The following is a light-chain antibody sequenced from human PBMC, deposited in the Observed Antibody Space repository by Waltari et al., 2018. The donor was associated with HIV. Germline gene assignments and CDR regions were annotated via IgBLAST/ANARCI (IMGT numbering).Light chain of an antibody. CDR3: QYYGTPFHP. J-gene: IGKJ1*01. CDR2: KAS. V-gene: IGKV1-5*03. CDR1: QDINML. Sequence: DIQMTQSPSIVSASVGDRVTITCRASQDINMLLAWYQHKPGKAPKVLMYKASILVDGVPSRFSGSGSVTEFTLTITVLQPDDFATYYCQYYGTPFHPFGQGTKV.